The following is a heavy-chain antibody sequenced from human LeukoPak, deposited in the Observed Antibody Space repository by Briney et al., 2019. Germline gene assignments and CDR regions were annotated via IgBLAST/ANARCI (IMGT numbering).Heavy chain of an antibody. Sequence: PGGSLRLSCAASGFIVSNNYMSWVRQAPGKGLEWVSVLYSDGTSYYTDSVKGRFTISRDNSKNSLYLQMNNVRAEDTAMYYCASAAYDSNGYTANHDSWGQGTLVTVSS. CDR3: ASAAYDSNGYTANHDS. CDR2: LYSDGTS. D-gene: IGHD3-22*01. V-gene: IGHV3-53*01. J-gene: IGHJ4*02. CDR1: GFIVSNNY.